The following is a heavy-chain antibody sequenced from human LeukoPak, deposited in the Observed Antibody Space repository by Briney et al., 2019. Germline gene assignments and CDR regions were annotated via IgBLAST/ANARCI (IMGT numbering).Heavy chain of an antibody. J-gene: IGHJ4*02. V-gene: IGHV4-39*07. CDR3: ARDARYYCDGSGYYYGGLDY. Sequence: SETLSLTCTVSGGSISSSSYYWGWIRQPSGKGLEWIGSIYYSGSTYYNPSLKSRVTISVDTSKNQFSLKLSSVTAADTAVYYCARDARYYCDGSGYYYGGLDYWGQGTLVTVSS. D-gene: IGHD3-22*01. CDR2: IYYSGST. CDR1: GGSISSSSYY.